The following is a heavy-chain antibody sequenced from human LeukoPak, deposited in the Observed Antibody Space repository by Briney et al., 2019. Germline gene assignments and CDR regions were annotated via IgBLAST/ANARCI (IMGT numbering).Heavy chain of an antibody. CDR3: ARRLTQYDCFDP. J-gene: IGHJ5*02. CDR1: GDSFSSNSVT. Sequence: SQTLSLTCAISGDSFSSNSVTWNWLRQSPSRGLEWLGRTYYRSTWCNDYAVSVRGRITVNPDTSKNQFSLHLNSVTPEDTAVYYCARRLTQYDCFDPWGQGILVTVSS. CDR2: TYYRSTWCN. V-gene: IGHV6-1*01. D-gene: IGHD2-2*01.